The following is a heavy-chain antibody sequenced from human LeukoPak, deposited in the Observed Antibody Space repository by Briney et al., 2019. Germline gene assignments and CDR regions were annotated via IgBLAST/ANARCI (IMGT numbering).Heavy chain of an antibody. CDR3: ASCDGYYFYGMDV. J-gene: IGHJ6*02. D-gene: IGHD2-2*01. V-gene: IGHV3-23*01. CDR2: ISGSGGST. Sequence: GGSLRLSCAASGFTFSSYAMSWVRQAPGKGLEWVSGISGSGGSTNYADSVKGRFTISRDNSKNTLYLQMNSLRAEDTAVYYCASCDGYYFYGMDVWGLGTTVTVSS. CDR1: GFTFSSYA.